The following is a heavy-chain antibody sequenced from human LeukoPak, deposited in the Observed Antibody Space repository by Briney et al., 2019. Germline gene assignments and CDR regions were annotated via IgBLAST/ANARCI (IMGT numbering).Heavy chain of an antibody. V-gene: IGHV3-23*01. D-gene: IGHD5-18*01. CDR2: ISGSGGST. J-gene: IGHJ5*02. CDR3: ARDLGYSYGFNWFDP. Sequence: GGSLRLSCAASGFTFSNYGMSWVRQAPGKGLEWVSAISGSGGSTYYADSVKGRFTISRDNAKNSLYLQMNSLRAEDTAVYYCARDLGYSYGFNWFDPWGQGTLVTVSS. CDR1: GFTFSNYG.